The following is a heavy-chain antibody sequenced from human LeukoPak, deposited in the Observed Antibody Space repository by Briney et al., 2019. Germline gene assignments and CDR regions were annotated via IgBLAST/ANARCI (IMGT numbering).Heavy chain of an antibody. J-gene: IGHJ4*02. V-gene: IGHV3-48*03. CDR1: GFSFSDYE. CDR2: IGFSVDTI. Sequence: GGSLRLSCVASGFSFSDYEMNWVRQAPGKGLERLSYIGFSVDTIHYADSVKGRFIISRDNAEKTLYLQMNSLRAEDTAVYYCARDGGRLADFYFDSWGQGCLVTVSS. D-gene: IGHD3-3*01. CDR3: ARDGGRLADFYFDS.